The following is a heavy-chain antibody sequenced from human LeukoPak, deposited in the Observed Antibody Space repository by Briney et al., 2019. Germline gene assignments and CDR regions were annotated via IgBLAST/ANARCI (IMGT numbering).Heavy chain of an antibody. V-gene: IGHV4-61*01. Sequence: SETLSLTXTVSGGSISSSSYYWSWIRQPPGKGLEWIGYIYYSGSTNYNPSLKSRVTISVDTSKNQFSLKLSSVTAADTAVYYCARGVILRFLEWYPHWFDPWGQGTLVTVSS. CDR3: ARGVILRFLEWYPHWFDP. CDR1: GGSISSSSYY. CDR2: IYYSGST. J-gene: IGHJ5*02. D-gene: IGHD3-3*01.